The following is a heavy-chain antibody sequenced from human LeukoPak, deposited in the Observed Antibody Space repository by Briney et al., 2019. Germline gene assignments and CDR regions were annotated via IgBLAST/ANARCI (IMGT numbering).Heavy chain of an antibody. CDR2: IIPIFGTA. V-gene: IGHV1-69*05. J-gene: IGHJ6*03. CDR3: ARNYKEWFGHYYYYMDV. Sequence: SVKVSCKASGGTFSSYAISWVRQAPGQGLEWMGGIIPIFGTANYAQKFQGRVTITTDESTSTAYMELSSLRSEDTAVYYCARNYKEWFGHYYYYMDVWGKGTTVTVSS. D-gene: IGHD3-10*01. CDR1: GGTFSSYA.